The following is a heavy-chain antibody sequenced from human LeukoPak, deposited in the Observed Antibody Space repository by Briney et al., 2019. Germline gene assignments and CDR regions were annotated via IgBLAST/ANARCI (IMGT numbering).Heavy chain of an antibody. CDR1: GYTFTSYA. D-gene: IGHD6-13*01. CDR2: INAGNGNT. V-gene: IGHV1-3*01. J-gene: IGHJ4*02. CDR3: AREDPSSWYYMFDY. Sequence: ASVKVSCKASGYTFTSYAMHWVRQAPGQRLEWMGWINAGNGNTKYSQKFQGRVTITRDTSASTAYMELSSLRSEDTAVYYCAREDPSSWYYMFDYWGQGTLATVSS.